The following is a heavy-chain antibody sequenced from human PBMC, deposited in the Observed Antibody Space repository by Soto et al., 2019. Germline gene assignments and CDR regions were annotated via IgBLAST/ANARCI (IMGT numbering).Heavy chain of an antibody. CDR3: AKDTATAITSYYFYGMDV. CDR2: ISYDGRNK. CDR1: GFIFSTYG. J-gene: IGHJ6*02. V-gene: IGHV3-30*18. Sequence: QIQLVESGGGVVQPGRSLRVSCEASGFIFSTYGMHWVRQAPGKGLEWVAVISYDGRNKYYADSVRGRFTISRDNSKNTLHLQMNSLRGEDTAVYYCAKDTATAITSYYFYGMDVWGQGTTVTVSS. D-gene: IGHD5-12*01.